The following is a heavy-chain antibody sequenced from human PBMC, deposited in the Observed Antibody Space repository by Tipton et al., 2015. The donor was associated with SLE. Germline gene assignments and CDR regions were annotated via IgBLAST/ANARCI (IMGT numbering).Heavy chain of an antibody. J-gene: IGHJ2*01. CDR2: IIPIFGTP. CDR1: GGTFSNFA. CDR3: ARRRWLQLDWYFDL. Sequence: QSGAEVKKPGSSVKVSCKASGGTFSNFAISWVRQAPGQGLEWMGEIIPIFGTPNSAQKFQGRVTITADEVTSTAYMELSSLRPEDTAVYYCARRRWLQLDWYFDLWGRGILVTVFS. V-gene: IGHV1-69*01. D-gene: IGHD5-24*01.